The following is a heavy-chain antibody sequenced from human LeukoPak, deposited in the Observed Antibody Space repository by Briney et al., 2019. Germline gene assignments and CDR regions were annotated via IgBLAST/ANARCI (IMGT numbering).Heavy chain of an antibody. CDR3: ARDATRGGDNDY. J-gene: IGHJ4*02. CDR2: INEDGSYK. V-gene: IGHV3-7*01. CDR1: GFPLTSYW. Sequence: GSLLLSCAVSGFPLTSYWMSWVRQAPGKGLEWVANINEDGSYKFHADSVKGRLTISRDNSKNSLYLQMSSLRADDTAVYYCARDATRGGDNDYWGQGTRVIVSS. D-gene: IGHD2-21*02.